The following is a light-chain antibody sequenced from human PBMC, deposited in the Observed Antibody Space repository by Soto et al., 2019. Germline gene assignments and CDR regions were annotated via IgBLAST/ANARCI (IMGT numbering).Light chain of an antibody. J-gene: IGKJ2*01. CDR2: GAF. Sequence: EIVLTQSPGTLSLSPGERATLSCRASQSVAANYLAWYQQKPGRAPKLLIYGAFNRATDIADRLSGSGSGTDFTLSISRLEPEDIAVYYCQQYGGSPYTFGPGTKLEIK. V-gene: IGKV3-20*01. CDR3: QQYGGSPYT. CDR1: QSVAANY.